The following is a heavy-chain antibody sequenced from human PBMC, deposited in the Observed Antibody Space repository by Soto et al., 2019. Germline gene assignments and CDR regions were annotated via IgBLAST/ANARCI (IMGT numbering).Heavy chain of an antibody. CDR3: ARDALGGFDP. CDR1: GGYISSYY. Sequence: LQPLSLTCTVSGGYISSYYWSRIRQPPGKGLEWIGYIYYSGSTNYNPSLKSRVTISVDTSKNQFSLKLSSVTAADTAVYYCARDALGGFDPWGQGTLVTVSS. CDR2: IYYSGST. D-gene: IGHD3-16*01. V-gene: IGHV4-59*01. J-gene: IGHJ5*02.